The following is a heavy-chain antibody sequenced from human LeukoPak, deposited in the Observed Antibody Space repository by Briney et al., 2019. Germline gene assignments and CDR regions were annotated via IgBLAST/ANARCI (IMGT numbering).Heavy chain of an antibody. CDR3: ARLYCGGDTPLYWYFDL. CDR1: GGSISSYY. CDR2: INHSGST. V-gene: IGHV4-34*01. Sequence: PSETLSLTCTVSGGSISSYYWSWIRQPPGKGLEWIGEINHSGSTNYNPSLKSRVTISVDTSKNQFSLKLSSVTAADTAVYYCARLYCGGDTPLYWYFDLWGRGTLVTVSS. D-gene: IGHD2-21*02. J-gene: IGHJ2*01.